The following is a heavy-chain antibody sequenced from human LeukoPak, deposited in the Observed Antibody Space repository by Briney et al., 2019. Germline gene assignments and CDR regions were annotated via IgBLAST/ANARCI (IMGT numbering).Heavy chain of an antibody. V-gene: IGHV3-23*01. CDR1: GFTFSNFA. Sequence: GGSLRLACEASGFTFSNFAMSWVRQAPGKGLNWASGISDSGENTFYADPMKGRFIVSRDNSKNTLYLQMNSLRAEDTAVYYCAKVGRSWELPYFDYWGQGTLVTVSS. CDR3: AKVGRSWELPYFDY. J-gene: IGHJ4*02. CDR2: ISDSGENT. D-gene: IGHD1-26*01.